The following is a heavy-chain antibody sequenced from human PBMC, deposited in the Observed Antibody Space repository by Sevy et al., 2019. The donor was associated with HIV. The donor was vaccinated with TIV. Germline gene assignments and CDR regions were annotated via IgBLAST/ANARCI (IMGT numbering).Heavy chain of an antibody. Sequence: GGSLRLSCAASGFSFVTYAMSWVRQPPGKGLEWVSGISGSGGSTYYADSVKGRFTISRDNSKNTLYLQMNSLRAEDTAVYYCAKGKYQLLKTEYYYYYYGMDVWGQGTTVTVSS. V-gene: IGHV3-23*01. J-gene: IGHJ6*02. D-gene: IGHD2-2*01. CDR1: GFSFVTYA. CDR3: AKGKYQLLKTEYYYYYYGMDV. CDR2: ISGSGGST.